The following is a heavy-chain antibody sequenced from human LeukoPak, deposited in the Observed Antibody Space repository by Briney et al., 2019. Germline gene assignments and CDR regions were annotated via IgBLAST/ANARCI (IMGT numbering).Heavy chain of an antibody. CDR1: GYTFTGYY. D-gene: IGHD6-13*01. CDR2: INPNSGGT. J-gene: IGHJ4*02. Sequence: ASVKVSCKASGYTFTGYYMHWVRQAPGQGLEWMGWINPNSGGTNYAQKFQGRVTMTRDTSISTAYMELSRLRSDDTAVYYCARDMSGSSSDDYWGQGTLVTVSS. CDR3: ARDMSGSSSDDY. V-gene: IGHV1-2*02.